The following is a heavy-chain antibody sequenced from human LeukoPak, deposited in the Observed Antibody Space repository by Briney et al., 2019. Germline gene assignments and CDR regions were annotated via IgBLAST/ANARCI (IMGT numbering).Heavy chain of an antibody. Sequence: PSETLSLTCAVYGGSFSGYYWSWIRQPPGKGLEWIGEINHSGSTNYNPSLKSRVTISVDTSKNQFSLKLSSVTAADTAVYYCARSRFNDYGAPDYWGQGTLVTVSS. J-gene: IGHJ4*02. V-gene: IGHV4-34*01. CDR1: GGSFSGYY. CDR3: ARSRFNDYGAPDY. D-gene: IGHD4-17*01. CDR2: INHSGST.